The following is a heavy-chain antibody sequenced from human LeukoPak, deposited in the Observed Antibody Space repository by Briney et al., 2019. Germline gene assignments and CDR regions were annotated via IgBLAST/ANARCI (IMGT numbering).Heavy chain of an antibody. CDR3: ARSWAGMYYPFYYFDY. CDR2: INHRGST. D-gene: IGHD2-8*01. J-gene: IGHJ4*02. V-gene: IGHV4-34*01. Sequence: SETLSLTCAVYGDSFSGYYWSWIRQPPGKGLEWIAEINHRGSTHYNPSLKSRVNISADTSRSQFSLNLDSVTAADTAVYYCARSWAGMYYPFYYFDYWGQGSLVTVSS. CDR1: GDSFSGYY.